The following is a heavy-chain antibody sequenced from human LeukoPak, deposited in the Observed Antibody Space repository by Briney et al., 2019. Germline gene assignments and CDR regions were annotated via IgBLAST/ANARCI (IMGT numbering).Heavy chain of an antibody. Sequence: GGSLRLSCAASGFTFSNAWMNWVRQAPGKGLEWVGRIKSKTDGGTTDYAAPVKGRFTISRDDSKNTLYLQMNSLKTEDTAVYYCTTASDFWSGYSPLYYYYGMDVWGQGTTVTVSS. V-gene: IGHV3-15*07. CDR3: TTASDFWSGYSPLYYYYGMDV. J-gene: IGHJ6*02. D-gene: IGHD3-3*01. CDR1: GFTFSNAW. CDR2: IKSKTDGGTT.